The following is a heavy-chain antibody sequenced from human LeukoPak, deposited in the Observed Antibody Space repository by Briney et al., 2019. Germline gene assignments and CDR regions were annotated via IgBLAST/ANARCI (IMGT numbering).Heavy chain of an antibody. CDR1: GYAFTRHY. Sequence: ASVKVSCTASGYAFTRHYMHWVRQAPGQGLEWMGFINPSGSSTIYAQKFQGRVTMTRDMSTSTDYMELSSLRSEDTAVYYCARDNSVGDYAWWFDPWGQGTLVTVSS. D-gene: IGHD1-26*01. V-gene: IGHV1-46*01. CDR3: ARDNSVGDYAWWFDP. J-gene: IGHJ5*02. CDR2: INPSGSST.